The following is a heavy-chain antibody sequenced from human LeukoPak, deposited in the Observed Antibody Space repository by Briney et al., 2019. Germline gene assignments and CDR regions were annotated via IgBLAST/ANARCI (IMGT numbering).Heavy chain of an antibody. J-gene: IGHJ2*01. CDR1: GFTFSSYS. D-gene: IGHD3-10*01. V-gene: IGHV3-21*01. Sequence: GGSLRLSCAASGFTFSSYSMNWVRQAPGKGLEWVSSISSSSSYIYYADSVKGRFTISRDNAKNSLYLQMNSLRAEDTAVYYCARGRRGPPGNFDLWGRGTLVTVSS. CDR2: ISSSSSYI. CDR3: ARGRRGPPGNFDL.